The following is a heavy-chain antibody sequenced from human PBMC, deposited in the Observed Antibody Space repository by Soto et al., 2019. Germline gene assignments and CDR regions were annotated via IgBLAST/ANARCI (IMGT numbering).Heavy chain of an antibody. CDR1: GFMFSTYS. CDR3: AKDRTRELQTFDY. V-gene: IGHV3-21*01. D-gene: IGHD1-26*01. Sequence: GGSLRLSCAASGFMFSTYSMNWVRQAPGKGLEWVSSITSSGSYIYYADSVKGRFTISRDNAKNTLYLQMNSLRAEDTAVYYCAKDRTRELQTFDYWGQGTLVTVSS. J-gene: IGHJ4*02. CDR2: ITSSGSYI.